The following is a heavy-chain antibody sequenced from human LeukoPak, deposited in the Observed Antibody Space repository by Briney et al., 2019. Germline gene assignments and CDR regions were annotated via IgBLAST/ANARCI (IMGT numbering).Heavy chain of an antibody. Sequence: SVTVSCKASGGTSNSHAISWVRQAPGQGLEWMGRIIPNLGATNRAQNFQDRVTLTADKSTNTAYMELTSLTSDDTAVYYCATTNDGGGYQWGDFFDFWGQGTLVTVSS. V-gene: IGHV1-69*04. D-gene: IGHD3-22*01. CDR3: ATTNDGGGYQWGDFFDF. CDR1: GGTSNSHA. CDR2: IIPNLGAT. J-gene: IGHJ4*02.